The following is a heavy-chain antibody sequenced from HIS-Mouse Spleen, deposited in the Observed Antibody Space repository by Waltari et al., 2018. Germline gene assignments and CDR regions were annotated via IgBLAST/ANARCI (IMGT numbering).Heavy chain of an antibody. V-gene: IGHV3-15*01. CDR2: IKRKTDCGTT. CDR1: GFTFSNAW. Sequence: EVQLVESGGGLVKPGGSLRLSCAASGFTFSNAWMSWVRQAPGKGLEWVGRIKRKTDCGTTDYAAPVKGRFTISRDDSKNTLYLQMNSLKTEDTAVYYCTTGYSSGLDIWGQGTMVTVSS. J-gene: IGHJ3*02. D-gene: IGHD6-19*01. CDR3: TTGYSSGLDI.